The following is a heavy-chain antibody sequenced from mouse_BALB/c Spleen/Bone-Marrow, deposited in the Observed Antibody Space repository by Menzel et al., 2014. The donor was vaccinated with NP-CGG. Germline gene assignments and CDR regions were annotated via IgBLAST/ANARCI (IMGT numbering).Heavy chain of an antibody. V-gene: IGHV1-69*01. CDR2: IDTSDSYT. J-gene: IGHJ4*01. D-gene: IGHD2-4*01. CDR3: ARGGRDFSLDY. CDR1: GYTFTDNW. Sequence: QVQLQQSGAELGMPGASVKMSCKASGYTFTDNWIYWVKQRPGQGLERIGAIDTSDSYTNFNQKFMGKASLTVDASSSTAYMQISSLTSDDSAVYYCARGGRDFSLDYWGQGTSVTVSS.